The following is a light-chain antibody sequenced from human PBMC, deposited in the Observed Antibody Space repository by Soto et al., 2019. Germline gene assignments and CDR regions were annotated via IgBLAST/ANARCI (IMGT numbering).Light chain of an antibody. CDR1: SSDVGSYNL. CDR3: CSYAGSSIPYV. Sequence: QSVLTQPASVSGSPGQSITISCTGTSSDVGSYNLVSWYQQHPGKAPKLMIYEVSKRPSGVSNRFSGSKSGNTASLTISGLQAEDEADYYCCSYAGSSIPYVSGTGTKVTVL. J-gene: IGLJ1*01. CDR2: EVS. V-gene: IGLV2-23*02.